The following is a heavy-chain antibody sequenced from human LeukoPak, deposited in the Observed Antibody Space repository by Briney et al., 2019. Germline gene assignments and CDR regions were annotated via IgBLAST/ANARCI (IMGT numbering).Heavy chain of an antibody. D-gene: IGHD6-19*01. V-gene: IGHV1-8*01. CDR1: GYTFTSYD. CDR3: ARVRPRWRLIAVAVVLDY. CDR2: MNPNSGNT. J-gene: IGHJ4*02. Sequence: ASVKVSCKASGYTFTSYDINWVRQATGQGLEWMGWMNPNSGNTGYAQKFQGRVTMTRNTSISTAYMELSSLRSEDTAVCYCARVRPRWRLIAVAVVLDYWGQGTLVTVSS.